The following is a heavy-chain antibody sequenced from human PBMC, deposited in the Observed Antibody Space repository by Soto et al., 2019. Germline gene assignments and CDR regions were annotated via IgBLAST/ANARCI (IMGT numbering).Heavy chain of an antibody. Sequence: ETLSLTCSVSGDSISIYYWSWIRQSAGKGLEWIGRISTSGSTIFNPSLKSRVTMSVDTSQNQFSLKLSSVTAADTAVYYCARALPFGDIWDDYYTPYAMDVWGQGTTVTVSS. J-gene: IGHJ6*02. D-gene: IGHD3-3*01. CDR3: ARALPFGDIWDDYYTPYAMDV. CDR1: GDSISIYY. V-gene: IGHV4-4*07. CDR2: ISTSGST.